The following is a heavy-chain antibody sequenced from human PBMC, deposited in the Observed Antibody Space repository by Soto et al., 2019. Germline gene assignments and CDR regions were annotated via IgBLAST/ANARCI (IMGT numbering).Heavy chain of an antibody. CDR3: ARRAQLVPDYYYGMDV. CDR2: IYYSGST. CDR1: CGSISSYY. Sequence: SETLSLTCTVSCGSISSYYWSWIRQPPGKGLEWIGYIYYSGSTNYNPSLKSRVTISVDTSKNQFPLKLSSVTAADTAVYYCARRAQLVPDYYYGMDVWGQGTTVTVSS. J-gene: IGHJ6*02. V-gene: IGHV4-59*01. D-gene: IGHD6-13*01.